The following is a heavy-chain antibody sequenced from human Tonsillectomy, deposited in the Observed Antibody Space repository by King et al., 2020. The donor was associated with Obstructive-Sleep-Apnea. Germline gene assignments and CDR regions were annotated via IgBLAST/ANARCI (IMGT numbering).Heavy chain of an antibody. Sequence: VQLVESGGGVVQPGRSLRLSCAASGFTFSSYSMHWVRQAPGKGLEGGALISYDGNKKYYSDSVKGRFTISIDNSKSALFLQMNSLRAEDTAVYYCAYFDSSGYYSYFDYWGQGTLVTVSS. CDR3: AYFDSSGYYSYFDY. D-gene: IGHD3-22*01. V-gene: IGHV3-30-3*01. J-gene: IGHJ4*02. CDR1: GFTFSSYS. CDR2: ISYDGNKK.